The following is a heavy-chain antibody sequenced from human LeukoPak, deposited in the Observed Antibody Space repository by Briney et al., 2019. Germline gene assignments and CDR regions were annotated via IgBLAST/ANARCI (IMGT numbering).Heavy chain of an antibody. CDR3: ARSKYYFDY. CDR2: IYYSGTT. D-gene: IGHD2/OR15-2a*01. V-gene: IGHV4-59*01. J-gene: IGHJ4*02. Sequence: SETPSLTCTVSSGSISSDYWSWIRQPPGKGLEWIGYIYYSGTTNYNPSLKSRVTMSVDTSRKLFSLKLSSVTAADTAVYYCARSKYYFDYWGQGTLVTVSS. CDR1: SGSISSDY.